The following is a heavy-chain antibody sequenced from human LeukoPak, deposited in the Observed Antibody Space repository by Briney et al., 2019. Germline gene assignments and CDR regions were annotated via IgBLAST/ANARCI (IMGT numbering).Heavy chain of an antibody. CDR3: ARGRNAPPFYYYYMDV. D-gene: IGHD4-11*01. CDR2: IFHSGST. CDR1: GYSISSGFY. V-gene: IGHV4-38-2*02. J-gene: IGHJ6*03. Sequence: SETLSLTCSVSGYSISSGFYWGWIRQPPGKGLEWIGSIFHSGSTYYNPSLKSRVTISVDTSKSQFSLKLSSVTAADTAVYYCARGRNAPPFYYYYMDVWGKGTTLTVSS.